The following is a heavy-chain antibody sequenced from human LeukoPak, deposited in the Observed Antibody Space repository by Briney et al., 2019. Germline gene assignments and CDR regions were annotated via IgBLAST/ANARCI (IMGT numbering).Heavy chain of an antibody. CDR3: AKDISIAAIKPYYFGY. V-gene: IGHV3-9*01. J-gene: IGHJ4*02. Sequence: GGSLRLSCAASGFTFDDYAMHWVRQAPGKGLEWVSGISWNSGSIGYADSVKGRFTISRDNAKNSLYLQMNSLRAEDTAFYYCAKDISIAAIKPYYFGYWGQGTLVTVSS. CDR2: ISWNSGSI. CDR1: GFTFDDYA. D-gene: IGHD6-6*01.